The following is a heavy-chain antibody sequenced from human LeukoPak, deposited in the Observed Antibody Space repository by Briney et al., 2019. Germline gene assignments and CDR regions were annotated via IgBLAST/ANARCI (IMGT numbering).Heavy chain of an antibody. J-gene: IGHJ3*02. Sequence: SQTLSLTCAISGDSVSSNSAAWNWIRQSPSRGLEWLGRTYYRSKWYNDYAVSVKSRITINPDTSKDQFYLQLNSVTPEDTAVYYSAREANYYDSSGYYRGDDAFDIWGQGTMVTVSS. CDR1: GDSVSSNSAA. V-gene: IGHV6-1*01. CDR3: AREANYYDSSGYYRGDDAFDI. CDR2: TYYRSKWYN. D-gene: IGHD3-22*01.